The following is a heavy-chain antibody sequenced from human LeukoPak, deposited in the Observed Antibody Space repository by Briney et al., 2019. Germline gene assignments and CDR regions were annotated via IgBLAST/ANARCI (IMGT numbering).Heavy chain of an antibody. CDR2: IKQDGSEI. V-gene: IGHV3-7*05. J-gene: IGHJ4*02. CDR1: GFTFSNSW. CDR3: ARAQGYFDY. Sequence: PGGSLTLSCAVSGFTFSNSWMSWVRQAPGKGMEWVANIKQDGSEIYYVDSVKGRFTISRDNAKNSLYLQMNSLRAEDTAVYYCARAQGYFDYRGQGTLVTVSS.